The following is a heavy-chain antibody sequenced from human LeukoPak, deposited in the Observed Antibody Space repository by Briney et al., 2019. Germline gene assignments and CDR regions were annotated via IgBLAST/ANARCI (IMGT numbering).Heavy chain of an antibody. D-gene: IGHD6-19*01. CDR1: GGSISSYY. CDR3: ATIAVAGSDY. CDR2: IYYSGST. Sequence: SQTLSLTCTVSGGSISSYYWSWIRQPPGKGLEWIGYIYYSGSTNYNPSLKSRVTISVDTSKNQFSLKLSSVTAADTAVYYCATIAVAGSDYWGQGTLVTVSS. J-gene: IGHJ4*02. V-gene: IGHV4-59*01.